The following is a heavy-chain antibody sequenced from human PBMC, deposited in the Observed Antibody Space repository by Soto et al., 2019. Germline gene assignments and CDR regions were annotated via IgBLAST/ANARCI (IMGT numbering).Heavy chain of an antibody. D-gene: IGHD3-9*01. V-gene: IGHV5-10-1*01. CDR3: ARLVETEHHYDILTGVDY. Sequence: GESLKISCTGSGYSFTSYWISWVRQMPGKGLEWMGRIDPSDSYTNYSPSFQGHVTISADKSISTAYLQWSSLKASDTAMYYCARLVETEHHYDILTGVDYWGQGTLVTVSS. CDR2: IDPSDSYT. J-gene: IGHJ4*02. CDR1: GYSFTSYW.